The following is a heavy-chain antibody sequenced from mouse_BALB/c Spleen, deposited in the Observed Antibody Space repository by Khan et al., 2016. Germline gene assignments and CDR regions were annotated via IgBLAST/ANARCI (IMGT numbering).Heavy chain of an antibody. Sequence: EVQLQESGPGLVKPSQSLSLTCTVTGYSITSDYAWNWIRQFPGNKLEWMGYISYSGSTSYNPSLKSRISITRDTSKNQFFLQLNSVTTEDTATYYCARGGGNDRYFDVGGAGTTVTVSS. CDR1: GYSITSDYA. CDR3: ARGGGNDRYFDV. D-gene: IGHD2-2*01. J-gene: IGHJ1*01. V-gene: IGHV3-2*02. CDR2: ISYSGST.